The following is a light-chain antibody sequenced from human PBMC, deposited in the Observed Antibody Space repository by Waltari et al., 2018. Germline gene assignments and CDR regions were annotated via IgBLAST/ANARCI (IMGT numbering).Light chain of an antibody. Sequence: EIVLTQSPATLSLSPGERATLSCRASQSVSNSLAWYQQNPGQAPRLLISDASNRATGIPARFSGSGSGTDFTLTISSLEPEDFAVYYCQQRTNWLYTFGQGTKLEIK. J-gene: IGKJ2*01. CDR2: DAS. V-gene: IGKV3-11*01. CDR1: QSVSNS. CDR3: QQRTNWLYT.